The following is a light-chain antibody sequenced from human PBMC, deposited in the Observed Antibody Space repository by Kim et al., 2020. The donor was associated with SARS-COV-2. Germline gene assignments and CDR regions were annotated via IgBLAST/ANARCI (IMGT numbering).Light chain of an antibody. J-gene: IGLJ3*02. Sequence: GQRIEMSCSGSSSNIGVNAVNWYQLFPGTAPKLLIFDNDRRPSGVPDRISGSKSGTSASLALSGLLFEDEADYYCGTWDDSLDAWVFGGGTKLTVL. CDR1: SSNIGVNA. CDR3: GTWDDSLDAWV. CDR2: DND. V-gene: IGLV1-44*01.